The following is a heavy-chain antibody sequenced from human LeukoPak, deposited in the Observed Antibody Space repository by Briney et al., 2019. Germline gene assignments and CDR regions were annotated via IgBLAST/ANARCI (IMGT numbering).Heavy chain of an antibody. CDR2: ISGSGGST. CDR3: AKAMFYAFDI. V-gene: IGHV3-23*01. CDR1: GFTFSSYA. Sequence: GGSLRLSCAASGFTFSSYAMSWVRQAPGKGLEWVSAISGSGGSTYYADSVKGRLAISRDNSKNTLYLQMNSLRAEDTAVYYCAKAMFYAFDIWGQGTMVTVSS. J-gene: IGHJ3*02. D-gene: IGHD3-10*02.